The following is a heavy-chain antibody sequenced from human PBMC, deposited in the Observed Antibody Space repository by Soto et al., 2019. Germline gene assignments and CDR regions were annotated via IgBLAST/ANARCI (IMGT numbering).Heavy chain of an antibody. J-gene: IGHJ6*02. D-gene: IGHD6-19*01. CDR3: VKVRYSSPMGYYYGMDV. Sequence: QAQLEQSGGEVKQPGSSVKVSCKASRDAFSKFIVTWVRQAPGLGLEWVGGIIPIFGTANYAQKFQGRVTITADESTSTSYMEVNSLRSEDTAVYYCVKVRYSSPMGYYYGMDVWGQGTTVTVSS. V-gene: IGHV1-69*01. CDR1: RDAFSKFI. CDR2: IIPIFGTA.